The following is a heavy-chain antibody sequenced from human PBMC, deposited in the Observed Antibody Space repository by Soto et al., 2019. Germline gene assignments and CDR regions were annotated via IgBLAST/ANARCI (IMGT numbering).Heavy chain of an antibody. CDR3: AKDERYSYGYSPDP. D-gene: IGHD5-18*01. CDR1: GFTFSSYG. CDR2: ISYDGSNK. Sequence: GGSLRLSCAASGFTFSSYGMHWVRQAPGKGLEWVAVISYDGSNKYYADSVKGRFTISRDNSKNTLYLQMNSLRAEDTAVYYCAKDERYSYGYSPDPRGQGTLVTVPS. V-gene: IGHV3-30*18. J-gene: IGHJ5*02.